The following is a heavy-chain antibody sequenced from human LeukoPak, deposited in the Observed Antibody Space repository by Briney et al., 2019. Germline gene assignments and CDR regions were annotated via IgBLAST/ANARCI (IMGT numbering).Heavy chain of an antibody. CDR1: GYAIISGGFS. CDR2: IYDRGPA. Sequence: SETLSLTCTVSGYAIISGGFSWNWVRQPPWKGLEWIGCIYDRGPAHYNPSLKSRFTISVDRPKNQFFLNVTSLTAADTAVYYCARDRVQRFGELLPKYYFDYWGQGTLVSVSS. D-gene: IGHD3-10*01. V-gene: IGHV4-30-2*01. CDR3: ARDRVQRFGELLPKYYFDY. J-gene: IGHJ4*02.